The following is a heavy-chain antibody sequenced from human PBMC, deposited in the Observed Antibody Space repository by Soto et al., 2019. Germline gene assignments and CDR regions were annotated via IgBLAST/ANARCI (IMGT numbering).Heavy chain of an antibody. V-gene: IGHV3-15*01. CDR2: IKSRIAGGTT. J-gene: IGHJ4*02. CDR3: XTDSTQTFCDGGPCYSVQTKIHDS. CDR1: GFTFNNGW. D-gene: IGHD2-15*01. Sequence: EVQLVXSGGGLVKPGGSLRLSCAASGFTFNNGWMSWVRQAPGXGXXXXXXIKSRIAGGTTDYSAPVQGRFTISRDDSKDTLYLQXXSXXXXXXXXXXXXTDSTQTFCDGGPCYSVQTKIHDSWGQGTLVTVXS.